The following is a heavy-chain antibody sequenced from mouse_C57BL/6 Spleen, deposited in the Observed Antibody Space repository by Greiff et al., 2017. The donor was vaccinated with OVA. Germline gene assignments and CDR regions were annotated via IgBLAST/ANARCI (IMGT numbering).Heavy chain of an antibody. Sequence: QVQLQQSGPELVKPGASVKISCKASGYAFSSSWMNWVKQRPGKGLEWIGRIYPGDGDTNYNGKFKGKATLTADKSSSTAYMQLSSLTSEDSAVYFCAREGYDYDPAWFAYWDQGTLVTVSA. CDR2: IYPGDGDT. J-gene: IGHJ3*01. CDR3: AREGYDYDPAWFAY. V-gene: IGHV1-82*01. CDR1: GYAFSSSW. D-gene: IGHD2-4*01.